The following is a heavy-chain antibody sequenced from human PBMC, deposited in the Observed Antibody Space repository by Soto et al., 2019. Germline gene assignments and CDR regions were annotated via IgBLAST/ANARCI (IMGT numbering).Heavy chain of an antibody. CDR1: GDSISAYY. V-gene: IGHV4-59*01. J-gene: IGHJ5*02. CDR2: IYNSATT. CDR3: ASRRFDSIWVTHAPYLDH. Sequence: SETLSLGCPVSGDSISAYYWTWVRQPPGKGLEWIGYIYNSATTKYNPSLKSRVTISVDTSKNQFSLKLSSVTTADTPVYYRASRRFDSIWVTHAPYLDHLGQGALVAAS. D-gene: IGHD3-16*01.